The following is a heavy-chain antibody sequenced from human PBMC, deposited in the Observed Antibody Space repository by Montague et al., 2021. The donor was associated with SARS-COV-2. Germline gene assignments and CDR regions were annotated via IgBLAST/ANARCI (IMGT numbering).Heavy chain of an antibody. Sequence: SLRLSCAASGYGLRVYWIKGAHRKSTHLLARHQPISYLGCYLYNAKSVKVRFTISRDNARNSLSLQMNSLRAEDTSVYYCVRDDFYDYWGQGTLVTVSS. CDR1: GYGLRVYW. CDR3: VRDDFYDY. J-gene: IGHJ4*02. CDR2: ISYLGCYL. V-gene: IGHV3-21*01.